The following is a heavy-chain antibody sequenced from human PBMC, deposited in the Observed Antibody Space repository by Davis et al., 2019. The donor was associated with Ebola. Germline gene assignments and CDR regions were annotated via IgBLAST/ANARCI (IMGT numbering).Heavy chain of an antibody. D-gene: IGHD6-19*01. CDR1: GFTFSSYT. CDR2: ISGSGGST. J-gene: IGHJ4*02. Sequence: GESLKISCAASGFTFSSYTMSWVRQAPGKGLEWVSTISGSGGSTYYADSVKGQFTISRDNSKNTLYLQMNSLRAEDTAVYYCAKGAVAGGGYFDYWGQGTLVTVSS. CDR3: AKGAVAGGGYFDY. V-gene: IGHV3-23*01.